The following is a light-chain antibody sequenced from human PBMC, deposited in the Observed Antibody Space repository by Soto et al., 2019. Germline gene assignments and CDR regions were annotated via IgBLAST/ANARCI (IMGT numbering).Light chain of an antibody. J-gene: IGKJ5*01. V-gene: IGKV1-9*01. CDR1: QCISIS. CDR2: AAS. CDR3: QHLNSYPFT. Sequence: IQLTQSPSSLSASVGDRVTITFRSSQCISISLAWYQQKPGKAPKLLIYAASTLQSGVPSRFSGSGSGTDFTLTISSLQPEDFATYYCQHLNSYPFTFGQGTRLRL.